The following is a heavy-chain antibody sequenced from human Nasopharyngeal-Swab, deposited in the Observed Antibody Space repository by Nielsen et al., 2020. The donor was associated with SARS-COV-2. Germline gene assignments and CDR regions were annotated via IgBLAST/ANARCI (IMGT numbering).Heavy chain of an antibody. J-gene: IGHJ3*02. CDR1: GFTFSSYA. V-gene: IGHV3-64*01. Sequence: GGSLRLSCAASGFTFSSYAMHWVRQAPGKGLEYVSAISSNVGSTYYANSVKGRFTISRDNSKNTLYLQMGSLIAEDMAVYYCARTRRATVTTGAFDIWGQGTMVTVSS. CDR2: ISSNVGST. CDR3: ARTRRATVTTGAFDI. D-gene: IGHD4-11*01.